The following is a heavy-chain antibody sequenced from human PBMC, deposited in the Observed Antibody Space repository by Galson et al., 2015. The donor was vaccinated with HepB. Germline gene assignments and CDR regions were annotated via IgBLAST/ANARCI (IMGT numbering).Heavy chain of an antibody. Sequence: SGGTFSTYRITWVRQAPGQGLEWMGTMVPILGKADYAQKFQGRVTISVDKSTTTGYLHLSSLTSEDTAVYYCARRSHWLVENGLDVWGQGTKVTVSS. CDR1: GGTFSTYR. CDR2: MVPILGKA. V-gene: IGHV1-69*02. D-gene: IGHD6-19*01. CDR3: ARRSHWLVENGLDV. J-gene: IGHJ6*02.